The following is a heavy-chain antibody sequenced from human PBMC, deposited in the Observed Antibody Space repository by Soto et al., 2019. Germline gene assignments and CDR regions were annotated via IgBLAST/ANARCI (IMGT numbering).Heavy chain of an antibody. CDR2: IYSGGST. V-gene: IGHV3-53*05. D-gene: IGHD5-12*01. J-gene: IGHJ6*02. Sequence: PGGSLRLSCAASGFTVSSNYMSWVRQAPGKGLEWVSVIYSGGSTYYADSVKGRFTISRDNSKNTLYLQMNSLRSEDTAVYYCAREVIVATLRPDLGMDVWGQGTTVTVSS. CDR3: AREVIVATLRPDLGMDV. CDR1: GFTVSSNY.